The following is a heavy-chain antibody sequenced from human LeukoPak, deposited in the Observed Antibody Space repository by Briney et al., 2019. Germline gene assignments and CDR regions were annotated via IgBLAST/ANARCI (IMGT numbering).Heavy chain of an antibody. CDR1: GDSISSSSFY. CDR2: IYYSGIT. CDR3: ARSGPAAGRPDAFDI. V-gene: IGHV4-39*07. J-gene: IGHJ3*02. Sequence: SETLSLTCTLSGDSISSSSFYWAWIRQPPGKGLECIGTIYYSGITYYSSSLKSRVTISVATSKNQFSLKLSSVTAADTAVYFCARSGPAAGRPDAFDIWGQGTMVTVSS. D-gene: IGHD2-2*01.